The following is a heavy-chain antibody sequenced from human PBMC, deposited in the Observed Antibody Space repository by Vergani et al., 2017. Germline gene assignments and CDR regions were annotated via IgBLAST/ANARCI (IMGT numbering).Heavy chain of an antibody. J-gene: IGHJ4*02. CDR3: AREELRDGYNYVDY. CDR2: IYHSGST. Sequence: QVQLQESGPGLVKPSETLSLTCAVSGYSISSGYYWGWIRQPPGKGLEWIGSIYHSGSTYYNPSLKGRVTISVDTSKNQFSLKLSSVTAADTAVYYCAREELRDGYNYVDYWGQGTLVTVSS. D-gene: IGHD5-24*01. CDR1: GYSISSGYY. V-gene: IGHV4-38-2*02.